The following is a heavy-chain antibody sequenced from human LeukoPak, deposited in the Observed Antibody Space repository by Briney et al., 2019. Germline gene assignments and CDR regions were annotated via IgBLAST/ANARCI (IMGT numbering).Heavy chain of an antibody. CDR3: ARGGIAVAGTYYYYGMDV. Sequence: PGRSLRLSCAASGFTFSSYAMHWVRQAPGKGLEWVAVISYDGSNKYYADSVKGRFTISRDNSKNTLYLQMNSLRAEDTAVYYCARGGIAVAGTYYYYGMDVWGQGTTVTVSS. D-gene: IGHD6-19*01. CDR1: GFTFSSYA. CDR2: ISYDGSNK. J-gene: IGHJ6*02. V-gene: IGHV3-30-3*01.